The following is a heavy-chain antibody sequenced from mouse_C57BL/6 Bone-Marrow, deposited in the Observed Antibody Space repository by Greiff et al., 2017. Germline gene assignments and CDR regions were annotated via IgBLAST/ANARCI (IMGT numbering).Heavy chain of an antibody. CDR1: GFTFSSYG. CDR3: ARPSPFAY. Sequence: EVMLVESGGDLVKPGGSLKLSCAASGFTFSSYGMSWVRQTPDKRLEWVATISSGGSYTYYPDSVKGRFTISRDNAKNTLYLHMSSLKSEDTAMYCCARPSPFAYWGQGTLVTVSA. D-gene: IGHD6-2*01. V-gene: IGHV5-6*02. J-gene: IGHJ3*01. CDR2: ISSGGSYT.